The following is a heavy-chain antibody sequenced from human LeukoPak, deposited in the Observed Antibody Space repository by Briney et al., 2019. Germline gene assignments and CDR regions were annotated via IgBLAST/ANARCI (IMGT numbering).Heavy chain of an antibody. CDR2: INSDGSST. J-gene: IGHJ3*02. D-gene: IGHD3-22*01. V-gene: IGHV3-74*01. Sequence: GGSLRLSCAASGFAFSNYWMHWVRQAPGKGLVWVSRINSDGSSTSYADSVKGRFTISRDNAKNTLYLQMNSLRAEDTAAYYCARVMRVMVVVADAFDIWGQGTMVTVSS. CDR3: ARVMRVMVVVADAFDI. CDR1: GFAFSNYW.